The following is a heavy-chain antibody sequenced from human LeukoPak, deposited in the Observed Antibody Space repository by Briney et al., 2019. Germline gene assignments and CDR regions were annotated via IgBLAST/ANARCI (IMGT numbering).Heavy chain of an antibody. D-gene: IGHD3-10*01. CDR2: IYYSGST. CDR1: GGSISSSSYY. CDR3: ARDHGEEGGYHFDY. J-gene: IGHJ4*02. V-gene: IGHV4-39*07. Sequence: SETLSLTCTVSGGSISSSSYYWGWIRQPPGKGLEWIGSIYYSGSTYYNPSLKSRVTISVDTSKNQFSLKLSSVTAADTAVHYCARDHGEEGGYHFDYWGQGTLVTVSS.